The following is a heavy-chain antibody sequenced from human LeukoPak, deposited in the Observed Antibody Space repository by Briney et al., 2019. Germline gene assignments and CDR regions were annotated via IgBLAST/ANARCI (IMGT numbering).Heavy chain of an antibody. V-gene: IGHV3-23*01. CDR1: GYTFSSYA. CDR3: AKDRPYTTVPTPSDY. J-gene: IGHJ4*02. Sequence: GGSLRLSCAASGYTFSSYAMSWVRRAPGKGLEWVSAISGSGGSTYYADSVKGRFTISRDNSKNTLYLQMNSLRAEDTAVYYCAKDRPYTTVPTPSDYWGQGTLVTVSS. CDR2: ISGSGGST. D-gene: IGHD4-17*01.